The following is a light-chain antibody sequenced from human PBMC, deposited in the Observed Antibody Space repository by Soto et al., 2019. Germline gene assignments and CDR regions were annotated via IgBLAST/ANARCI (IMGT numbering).Light chain of an antibody. V-gene: IGKV3D-15*01. Sequence: EIVMTQSPVTLSASPGERVTLSCRASQSVNINLAWYQQRPGQAPRVLIYGASNRASGIPDRFSGSGSGTDFTRTISSLEPDEFALYYCQQYKDWPPLTFGGGTMVEIK. CDR1: QSVNIN. CDR2: GAS. CDR3: QQYKDWPPLT. J-gene: IGKJ4*01.